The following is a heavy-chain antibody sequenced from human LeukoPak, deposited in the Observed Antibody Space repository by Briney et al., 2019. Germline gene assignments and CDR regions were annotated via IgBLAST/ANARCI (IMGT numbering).Heavy chain of an antibody. CDR3: ARDPIVVVPAALRGDYYYYGMDV. D-gene: IGHD2-2*01. CDR2: ISYDGSNK. J-gene: IGHJ6*02. CDR1: GFTFSSYA. Sequence: PGGSLRLSCAASGFTFSSYAMHWVRQAPGKGLEWLAVISYDGSNKYYADSVKGRFTISRDNSKNTLYLQMNSLRAEDTAVYYCARDPIVVVPAALRGDYYYYGMDVWGQGTTVTVSS. V-gene: IGHV3-30-3*01.